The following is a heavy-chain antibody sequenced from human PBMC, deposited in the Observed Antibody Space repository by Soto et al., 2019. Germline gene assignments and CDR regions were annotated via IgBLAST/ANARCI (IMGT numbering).Heavy chain of an antibody. CDR1: GYTFSSYW. Sequence: EVQLVESGGGLVQPGGSLRLSCAASGYTFSSYWMHWVRQAPGKGLVWVSRVNGDGSSTSYADPVKGRFTISRDNAKNTVHLQMDSLRAEDTAVYYCAHPRGFGVFDAYDIWGQGTMVTVSS. CDR3: AHPRGFGVFDAYDI. V-gene: IGHV3-74*01. J-gene: IGHJ3*02. D-gene: IGHD2-15*01. CDR2: VNGDGSST.